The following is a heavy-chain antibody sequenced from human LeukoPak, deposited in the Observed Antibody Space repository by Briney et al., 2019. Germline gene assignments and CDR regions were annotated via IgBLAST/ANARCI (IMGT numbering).Heavy chain of an antibody. J-gene: IGHJ4*01. V-gene: IGHV3-30*02. Sequence: PGGSLRLSCAASGFTFSSYGMHWVRQAPGKGLEWVAFIRYDGSNKYYADSVKGRFTISRDNSKNTLYLQMNSLRAEDTAVYYCAKDHGSGSYYLDYWGQGTLVTVSS. CDR2: IRYDGSNK. CDR1: GFTFSSYG. D-gene: IGHD3-10*01. CDR3: AKDHGSGSYYLDY.